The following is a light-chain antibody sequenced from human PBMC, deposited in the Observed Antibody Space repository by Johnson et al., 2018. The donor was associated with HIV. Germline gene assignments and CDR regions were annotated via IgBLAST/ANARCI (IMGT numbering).Light chain of an antibody. J-gene: IGLJ1*01. V-gene: IGLV1-51*01. CDR1: SSNIGNNY. Sequence: QSVLTKPPSVSAAPGQKVTISCSGSSSNIGNNYVSWYQQLPGTAPKLLIYDNNKRPSGIPDRFSGSKSGTSATLGITGLQTGDEADYYCGTWDSSLSASYVFGTGTNVTVL. CDR2: DNN. CDR3: GTWDSSLSASYV.